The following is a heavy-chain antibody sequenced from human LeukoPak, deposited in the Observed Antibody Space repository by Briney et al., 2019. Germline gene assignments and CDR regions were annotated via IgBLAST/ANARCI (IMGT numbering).Heavy chain of an antibody. V-gene: IGHV3-74*01. Sequence: PGGSLRLSCAASGFTFSNFWMHWVRQAPGKGLVWASGINDDGSATYYVDSVKGRFTISRDNAKNTLSLQMNSLRAEDTAVYYCASLTYGPDYWGQGTLVTVSS. CDR2: INDDGSAT. J-gene: IGHJ4*02. CDR1: GFTFSNFW. D-gene: IGHD3-10*01. CDR3: ASLTYGPDY.